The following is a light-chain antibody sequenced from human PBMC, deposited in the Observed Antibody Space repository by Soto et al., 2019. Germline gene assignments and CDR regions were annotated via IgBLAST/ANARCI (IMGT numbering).Light chain of an antibody. V-gene: IGKV1-12*01. CDR3: QQVNSFPLT. Sequence: DIQMTQSPSSVSASVGDRVTITCRASQGISNWLVWYQQKPGKAPRLLMYSASNLQSGVPSRFSGSGSGTDFTLTISSLQPEDFATCYCQQVNSFPLTFGGGTKVEIK. CDR1: QGISNW. J-gene: IGKJ4*01. CDR2: SAS.